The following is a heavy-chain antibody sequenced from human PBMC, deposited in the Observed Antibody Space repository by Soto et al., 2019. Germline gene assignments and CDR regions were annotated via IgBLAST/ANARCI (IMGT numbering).Heavy chain of an antibody. CDR1: GFTFSSYW. J-gene: IGHJ4*02. V-gene: IGHV3-74*01. CDR2: INSDGSRT. Sequence: PGGSLRLSCAASGFTFSSYWMHWVRQAPGKGLVWVSRINSDGSRTSYADYVKGRFTISRDNAKNTLYLQMNSLRAEDTAVYYCARGNNWNDAYWYWGQGTLVTVSS. CDR3: ARGNNWNDAYWY. D-gene: IGHD1-1*01.